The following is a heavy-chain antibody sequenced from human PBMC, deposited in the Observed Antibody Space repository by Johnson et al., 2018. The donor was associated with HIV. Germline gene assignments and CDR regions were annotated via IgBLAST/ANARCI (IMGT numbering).Heavy chain of an antibody. CDR1: GFTFSDYY. CDR2: ISRSGSTI. CDR3: AKEGQDLRSSSSDDAFDI. Sequence: QVQLVESGGGLVKPGGSLRLSCAASGFTFSDYYMSWIRQAPGKGLEWVSYISRSGSTIYYADSVKGRFTISRDNAKNSLHLQMNSLRAEDTAVYYCAKEGQDLRSSSSDDAFDIWGQGTMVTVSS. V-gene: IGHV3-11*04. J-gene: IGHJ3*02. D-gene: IGHD6-13*01.